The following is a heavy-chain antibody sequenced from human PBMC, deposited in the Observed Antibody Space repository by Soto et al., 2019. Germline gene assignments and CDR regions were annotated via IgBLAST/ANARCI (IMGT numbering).Heavy chain of an antibody. D-gene: IGHD1-26*01. CDR3: ARRLPVGTTMDY. CDR2: IYYSGST. CDR1: GGSISSYY. J-gene: IGHJ4*02. Sequence: SETLSLTCTVSGGSISSYYWSWIRQPPGKGLEWIGYIYYSGSTNYNPSLKSRGTISVDTSKNQFSLKLSSVTAADTAVYYCARRLPVGTTMDYCRQLTLVTVSS. V-gene: IGHV4-59*01.